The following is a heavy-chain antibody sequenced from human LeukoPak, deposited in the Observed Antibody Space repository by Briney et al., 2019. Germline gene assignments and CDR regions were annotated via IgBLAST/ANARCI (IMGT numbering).Heavy chain of an antibody. CDR2: IKQDGSEK. V-gene: IGHV3-7*01. CDR3: ARLCSSTSCYHYDMDV. CDR1: GFTFSSYW. D-gene: IGHD2-2*01. Sequence: PGGSLRLSCAASGFTFSSYWMSWVRQAPGKGLEWVANIKQDGSEKYYVDSVKGRFTISRDSAKNSLYLQMNSLRAEDTAVYYCARLCSSTSCYHYDMDVWGQGTTVTVSS. J-gene: IGHJ6*02.